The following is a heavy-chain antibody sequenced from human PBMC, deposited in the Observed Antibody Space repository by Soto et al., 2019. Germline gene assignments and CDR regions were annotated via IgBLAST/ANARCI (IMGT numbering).Heavy chain of an antibody. J-gene: IGHJ4*02. Sequence: EVQLVESGGRLVQPGRSLRLSCVGTGLNFDDFAMHWVRQAPGKGLEWVSGITWNSRVLAYADSVKGRFTISRDNARHSLYLQMDSLRDEDTSLYYCAKGRYDFWSPYYFDSWGQGTLVTVSS. CDR2: ITWNSRVL. CDR3: AKGRYDFWSPYYFDS. V-gene: IGHV3-9*01. CDR1: GLNFDDFA. D-gene: IGHD3-3*01.